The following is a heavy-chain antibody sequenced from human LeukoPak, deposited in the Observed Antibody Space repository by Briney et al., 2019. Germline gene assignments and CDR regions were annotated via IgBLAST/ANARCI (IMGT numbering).Heavy chain of an antibody. V-gene: IGHV4-38-2*02. D-gene: IGHD1-20*01. Sequence: SETLSLTCTVSGYSISSGYYWGWIRPPPGKGLEWIGSIYHSGSTYYNPSLKSQVTISVDTSKNQFSLKLSSVTAADTAVYYCARFRIDNWNFDYWGQGTLVTVSS. CDR3: ARFRIDNWNFDY. CDR2: IYHSGST. J-gene: IGHJ4*02. CDR1: GYSISSGYY.